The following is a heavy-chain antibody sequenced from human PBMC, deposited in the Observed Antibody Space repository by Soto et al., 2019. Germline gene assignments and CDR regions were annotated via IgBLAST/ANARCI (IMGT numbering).Heavy chain of an antibody. CDR1: GFTFSSYS. CDR2: INSGSNNI. D-gene: IGHD2-8*01. J-gene: IGHJ4*02. CDR3: VRGHVCRED. V-gene: IGHV3-48*01. Sequence: EVQLVESGGGLVQPGGSLRLSCAASGFTFSSYSMNWVRQAPGKGLEWISYINSGSNNIYYADSVKGRFTISRDNAKNSLNLQMNRLRAEDTAVYYCVRGHVCREDRGQGTLVTVSS.